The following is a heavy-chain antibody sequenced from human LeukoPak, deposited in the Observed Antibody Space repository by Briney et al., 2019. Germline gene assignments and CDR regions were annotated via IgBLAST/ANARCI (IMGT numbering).Heavy chain of an antibody. Sequence: PSETLSLTCTVSGYSISSGYYWGWIRQPPGKGLEWIGSIYHSGSTYYNPSLKSRVTISVDTSKNQFSLKLSSVTAADTAVYYCARGWFGEPLDYWGQGTLVTVSS. CDR3: ARGWFGEPLDY. CDR1: GYSISSGYY. J-gene: IGHJ4*02. V-gene: IGHV4-38-2*02. D-gene: IGHD3-10*01. CDR2: IYHSGST.